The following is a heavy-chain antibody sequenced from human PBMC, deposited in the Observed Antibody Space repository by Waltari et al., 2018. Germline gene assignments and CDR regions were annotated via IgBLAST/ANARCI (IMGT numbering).Heavy chain of an antibody. J-gene: IGHJ6*02. D-gene: IGHD1-26*01. CDR3: ARATSGSYYYYYGMDV. V-gene: IGHV1-69*05. CDR2: IIPIFGTA. CDR1: GGTFSSYA. Sequence: QVQLVQSGAEVKKPGSSVQVSCKASGGTFSSYAISWVPQAPGQGLEWMGGIIPIFGTANYAQKFQGRVTITTDESTSTAYMELSSLRSEDTAVYYCARATSGSYYYYYGMDVWGQGTTVTVSS.